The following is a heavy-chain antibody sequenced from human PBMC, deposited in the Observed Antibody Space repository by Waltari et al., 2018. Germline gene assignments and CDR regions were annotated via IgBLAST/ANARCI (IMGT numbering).Heavy chain of an antibody. CDR2: ITHSGST. Sequence: QVQLQQWVAGLLKPSEPLSLPCAVYGGSFSGYYWTWLSQPPGKGLEWIGEITHSGSTNYNPSLKSRVTISVDTSKNQFSLKLGAVTAADTAVYYCARGYDIFTGYYVFDYWGQGTLVTVSS. CDR3: ARGYDIFTGYYVFDY. J-gene: IGHJ4*02. D-gene: IGHD3-9*01. CDR1: GGSFSGYY. V-gene: IGHV4-34*01.